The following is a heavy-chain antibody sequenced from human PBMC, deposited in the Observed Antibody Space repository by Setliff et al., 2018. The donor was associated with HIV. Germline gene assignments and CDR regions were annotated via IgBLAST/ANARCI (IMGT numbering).Heavy chain of an antibody. J-gene: IGHJ4*02. D-gene: IGHD3-10*01. Sequence: PGGSLRLSCEASGFTLINYGMLWIRQAPGKGLEWVSYISSSGSTIYYADSVKGRFTLSRDNSENALFLQMNSLRPEDTAVYYCARLRPYNSALDYWGQGTLVTVSS. CDR2: ISSSGSTI. V-gene: IGHV3-48*03. CDR1: GFTLINYG. CDR3: ARLRPYNSALDY.